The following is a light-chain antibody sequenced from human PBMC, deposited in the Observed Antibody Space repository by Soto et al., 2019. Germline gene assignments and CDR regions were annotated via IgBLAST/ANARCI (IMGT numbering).Light chain of an antibody. CDR3: QQYNSCPPT. Sequence: EIVMTQSPATLSVSPGERVTLSCRASQSVSSNLAWYQQKPGQAPRLLISGASTRATGVPARFSGSGSGTEFTLTISSLQSEDFAVYSCQQYNSCPPTFGQGTKVESK. CDR2: GAS. V-gene: IGKV3-15*01. CDR1: QSVSSN. J-gene: IGKJ1*01.